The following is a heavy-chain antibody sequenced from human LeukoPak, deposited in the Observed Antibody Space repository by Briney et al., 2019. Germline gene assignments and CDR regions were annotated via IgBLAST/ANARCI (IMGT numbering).Heavy chain of an antibody. Sequence: PGGSLRLSCAASGFTFSSYSVNWVRQAPGKGLEWVSYISSGSSAIYYADSVKARFTISRDNAKNSLYLQMNSLRDDDTAVYYCARDGSGSYYKYFQHWGQGTLVTVSS. J-gene: IGHJ1*01. CDR3: ARDGSGSYYKYFQH. V-gene: IGHV3-48*02. D-gene: IGHD3-10*01. CDR2: ISSGSSAI. CDR1: GFTFSSYS.